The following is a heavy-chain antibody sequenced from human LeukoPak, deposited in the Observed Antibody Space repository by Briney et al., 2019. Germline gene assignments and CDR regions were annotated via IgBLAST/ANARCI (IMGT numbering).Heavy chain of an antibody. CDR3: ASEVGAKDFDN. J-gene: IGHJ4*02. Sequence: GGSPRLSCAASGLTFSSYSMNWFRQAPGKGLKWVSYISSSSSTIYYADSVKGRFTISRDNAKNSLYLQMNSLRAEDTAVYYCASEVGAKDFDNWGQGTLVTVSS. V-gene: IGHV3-48*04. D-gene: IGHD1-26*01. CDR2: ISSSSSTI. CDR1: GLTFSSYS.